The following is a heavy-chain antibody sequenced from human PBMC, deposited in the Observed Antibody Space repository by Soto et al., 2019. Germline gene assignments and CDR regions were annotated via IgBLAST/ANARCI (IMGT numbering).Heavy chain of an antibody. J-gene: IGHJ3*02. D-gene: IGHD3-22*01. CDR1: GFTFSSYD. V-gene: IGHV3-13*01. CDR3: ATSSPYYYDSSSYPNDAFEI. Sequence: GGSLRLSCAASGFTFSSYDMHWVRQATGKGLEWVSAIGTAGDTYYPGSVKGRFTISRENAKNSLYLQMNSLRAGDTAVYYCATSSPYYYDSSSYPNDAFEIGGQGTM. CDR2: IGTAGDT.